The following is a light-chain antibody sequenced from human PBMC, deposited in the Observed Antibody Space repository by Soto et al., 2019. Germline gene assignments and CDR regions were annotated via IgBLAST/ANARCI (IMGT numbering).Light chain of an antibody. CDR2: GAS. Sequence: TVLTQSPATLSLSPGDRASLSCRASQSFGDYLAWYQQKPGQAPRLLIYGASNRATGIPERFSGSGSGTDFTLTISRLEPQDSAMYYCQQYVISVTFGQGTRLEIK. CDR1: QSFGDY. CDR3: QQYVISVT. V-gene: IGKV3-20*01. J-gene: IGKJ5*01.